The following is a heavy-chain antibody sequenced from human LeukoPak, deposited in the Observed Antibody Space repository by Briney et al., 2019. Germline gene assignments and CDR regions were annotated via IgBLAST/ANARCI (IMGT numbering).Heavy chain of an antibody. V-gene: IGHV3-21*01. CDR2: ISSSSSYI. CDR3: AIDGPSADSGRYYAGGLDY. CDR1: GVSFSRYS. Sequence: GGSLRLSCAASGVSFSRYSMNWVRQAPGKGLEWVSSISSSSSYIYYADSVKGRFTISRDNAKNSLYLQMNSLRAEDTAVYYCAIDGPSADSGRYYAGGLDYWGQGTLVTVSS. D-gene: IGHD1-26*01. J-gene: IGHJ4*02.